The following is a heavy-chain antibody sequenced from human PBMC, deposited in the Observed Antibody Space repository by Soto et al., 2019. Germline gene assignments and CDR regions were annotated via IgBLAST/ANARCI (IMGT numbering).Heavy chain of an antibody. V-gene: IGHV3-33*01. CDR1: GFTFSNYG. Sequence: HPGGSLRLSCAASGFTFSNYGMHWVRQAPGKGLEWVAIIWHDGNNKYYADSVRGRFIISRDNSKNRLYLQMNSLRAEDTAVYYCASDLVRASDSYGLDVWGQGTPVTVSS. J-gene: IGHJ6*02. D-gene: IGHD1-26*01. CDR3: ASDLVRASDSYGLDV. CDR2: IWHDGNNK.